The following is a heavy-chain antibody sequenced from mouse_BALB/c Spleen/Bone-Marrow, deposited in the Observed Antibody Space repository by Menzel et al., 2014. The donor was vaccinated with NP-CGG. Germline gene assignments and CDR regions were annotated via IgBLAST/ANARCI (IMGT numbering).Heavy chain of an antibody. V-gene: IGHV1S81*02. J-gene: IGHJ3*01. CDR2: INPSNGGT. Sequence: VQLQQSGAELVKPGASVKLSCKASGYTFTSCYMYWVKPRPGQGLEWIGEINPSNGGTNFNEKFKNKATLTVDKSSSTAYMQLSSLIFEDSAVYYCTRSNGNWFAYWGQGTLVTVSA. CDR3: TRSNGNWFAY. D-gene: IGHD2-1*01. CDR1: GYTFTSCY.